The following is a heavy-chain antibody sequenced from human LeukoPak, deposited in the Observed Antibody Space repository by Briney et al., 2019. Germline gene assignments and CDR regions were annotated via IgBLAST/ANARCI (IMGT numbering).Heavy chain of an antibody. CDR3: AREEYIVVVVAPWFDP. V-gene: IGHV3-7*01. CDR2: IKQDGSEK. Sequence: GGSLRLSCAASGFTFSSYWMSWVRQAPGKGLEWVANIKQDGSEKYYVDSVKGRFTISRDNAKNSLYLQMNSLRAEDTAVYYCAREEYIVVVVAPWFDPWGQGTLVTVSS. CDR1: GFTFSSYW. D-gene: IGHD2-15*01. J-gene: IGHJ5*02.